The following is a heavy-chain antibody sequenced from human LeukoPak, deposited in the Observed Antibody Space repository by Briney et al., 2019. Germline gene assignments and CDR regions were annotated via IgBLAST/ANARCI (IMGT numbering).Heavy chain of an antibody. CDR1: GFTFSNYW. CDR3: ARKAYGLDV. Sequence: GGSLRLSCAASGFTFSNYWMSWVRQAPGKGLEWVANINQDGSEKYYVDSVKGRFTISRDNAKNSLYLQMNSLRAEDTAVYYCARKAYGLDVWGKGTTVTGSS. J-gene: IGHJ6*04. V-gene: IGHV3-7*03. CDR2: INQDGSEK.